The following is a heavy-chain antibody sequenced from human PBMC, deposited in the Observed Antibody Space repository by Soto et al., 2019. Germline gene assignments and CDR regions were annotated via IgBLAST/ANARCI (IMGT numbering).Heavy chain of an antibody. J-gene: IGHJ4*02. CDR1: GGSFSGYY. CDR3: ARGGQWLLQYYIDY. V-gene: IGHV4-34*01. CDR2: INHSGST. Sequence: PSETLSLTCAVYGGSFSGYYWSWIRQPPGKGLEWIGEINHSGSTNYNPSLKSRVTISVDTSKNQFSLKLSSVTAADTAVYYCARGGQWLLQYYIDYRGQGTLVTVSS. D-gene: IGHD6-19*01.